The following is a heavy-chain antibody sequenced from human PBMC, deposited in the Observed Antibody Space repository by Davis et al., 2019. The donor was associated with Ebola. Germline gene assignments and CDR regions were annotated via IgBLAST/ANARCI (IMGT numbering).Heavy chain of an antibody. D-gene: IGHD6-13*01. J-gene: IGHJ6*02. CDR2: ISTGNGNA. CDR3: AREEQQLVRSYYYGMDV. V-gene: IGHV1-3*04. Sequence: ASVKVSCKASGYIFTNHAMHWVRQAPGQRLEWMGWISTGNGNARYSQKFQGRVTITRDTSATTAYMELSSLRSEDTAVYYCAREEQQLVRSYYYGMDVWGQGTTVTVSS. CDR1: GYIFTNHA.